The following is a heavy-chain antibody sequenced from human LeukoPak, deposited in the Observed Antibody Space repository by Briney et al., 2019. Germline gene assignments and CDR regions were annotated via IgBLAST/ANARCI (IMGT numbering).Heavy chain of an antibody. CDR2: INPNSGGT. Sequence: GASVKVSCKASGYTFTGYYMHWVRQAPGQGLEWMGRINPNSGGTNYAQKFQGRVTMTRNTSISTAYMELSSLRSEDTAVYYCARWGSSGYYLDYWGQGTLVTVSS. J-gene: IGHJ4*02. D-gene: IGHD3-22*01. V-gene: IGHV1-2*06. CDR1: GYTFTGYY. CDR3: ARWGSSGYYLDY.